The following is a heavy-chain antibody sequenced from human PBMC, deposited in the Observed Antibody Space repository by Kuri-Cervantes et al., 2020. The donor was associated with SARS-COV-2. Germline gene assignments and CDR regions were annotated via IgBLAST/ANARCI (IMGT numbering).Heavy chain of an antibody. J-gene: IGHJ4*02. CDR1: GFNFNGAW. D-gene: IGHD2-2*01. CDR2: IKSRTDGETI. V-gene: IGHV3-15*07. CDR3: ATDAAHTSMAY. Sequence: GESLKISFVASGFNFNGAWMNWVRQAPGKGLGWVGLIKSRTDGETIVYAAPVKGRFTISRDDSENTLFLQMNSLETEDTAVYYCATDAAHTSMAYWGQGTLVTVSS.